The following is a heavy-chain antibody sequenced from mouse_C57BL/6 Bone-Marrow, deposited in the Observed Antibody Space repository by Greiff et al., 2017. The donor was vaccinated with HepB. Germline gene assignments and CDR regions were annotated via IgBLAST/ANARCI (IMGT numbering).Heavy chain of an antibody. CDR3: ARDGDDGYHYWYFDV. Sequence: EVKVVESGGGLVQSGRSLRLSCATSGFTFSDFYMEWVRQAPGKGLEWIAASRNKANDYTTEYSASVKGRFIVSRDTSQSILYLQMNALRAEDTAIYYCARDGDDGYHYWYFDVWGTGTTVTVSS. CDR2: SRNKANDYTT. CDR1: GFTFSDFY. D-gene: IGHD2-3*01. J-gene: IGHJ1*03. V-gene: IGHV7-1*01.